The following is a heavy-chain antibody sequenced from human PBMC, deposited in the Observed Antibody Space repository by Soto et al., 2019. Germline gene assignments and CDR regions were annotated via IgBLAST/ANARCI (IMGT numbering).Heavy chain of an antibody. CDR2: ISPMFGAA. V-gene: IGHV1-69*19. CDR1: GGTFNTYA. J-gene: IGHJ4*02. CDR3: AREVQVHTPAGVY. Sequence: QVQLVQSGAEMKKPGSSVKVSCQSSGGTFNTYAMNWVRQAPGQGPEWMGDISPMFGAANYAPKFQGRVTMTADESTGTSYMQLSSLTSEDTALYFCAREVQVHTPAGVYWGQGTRVTVSS. D-gene: IGHD2-8*01.